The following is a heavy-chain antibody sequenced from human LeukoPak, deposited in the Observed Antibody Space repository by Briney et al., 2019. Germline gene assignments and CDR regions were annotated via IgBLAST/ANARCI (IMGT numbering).Heavy chain of an antibody. CDR1: GFTVSSDY. V-gene: IGHV3-53*01. CDR3: AATRYYYDSSGLDY. CDR2: IYSGGST. J-gene: IGHJ4*02. Sequence: PGGSLRLSCAASGFTVSSDYMSWVRQAPGKGLEWVSVIYSGGSTYYADSVKGRFTISRDNAKNSLYLQMNSLRAEDTAVYYCAATRYYYDSSGLDYWGQGTLVTVSS. D-gene: IGHD3-22*01.